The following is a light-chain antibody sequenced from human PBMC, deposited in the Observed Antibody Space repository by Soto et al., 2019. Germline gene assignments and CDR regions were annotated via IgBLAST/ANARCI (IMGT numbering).Light chain of an antibody. V-gene: IGKV1-5*03. Sequence: DIHMTQSPSTLSASVGDRVTITCRASQSISSWLAWYQQKPGKAPKLLIYKASSLESGVPSRFSGSGSGTEFTLTISSLQPDDFATYYCQQYNNYSTFGQGTKVDIK. CDR1: QSISSW. CDR3: QQYNNYST. J-gene: IGKJ1*01. CDR2: KAS.